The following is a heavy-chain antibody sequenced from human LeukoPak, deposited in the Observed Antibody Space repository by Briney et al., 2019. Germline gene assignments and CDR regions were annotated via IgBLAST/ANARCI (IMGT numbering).Heavy chain of an antibody. CDR3: ARDPGSGYEEHFDY. J-gene: IGHJ4*02. V-gene: IGHV3-23*01. D-gene: IGHD5-12*01. Sequence: GGSLRLSCAASGFIFSGYAVSWVRQAPGKGLEWVSSISGSGGSTYYADSVKGRFTISRDNSKNTLYLQMNSLRAEDTAVYYCARDPGSGYEEHFDYWGQGTLVTVSS. CDR2: ISGSGGST. CDR1: GFIFSGYA.